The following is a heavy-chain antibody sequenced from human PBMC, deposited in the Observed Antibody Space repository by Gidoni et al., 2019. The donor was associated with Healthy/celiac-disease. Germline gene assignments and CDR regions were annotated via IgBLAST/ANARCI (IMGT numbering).Heavy chain of an antibody. J-gene: IGHJ6*02. V-gene: IGHV4-59*08. CDR3: ARQRGLWFGEETYYYYGMDV. CDR1: GGPLRSKY. D-gene: IGHD3-10*01. CDR2: MYASRST. Sequence: QWQLQESGPGLVKPTETLSLTCTGTGGPLRSKYGSWIRQPPGKGLEWIGYMYASRSTHYNPSLKSPVTISGDTPKNQFSLKLSSVTAADTAVYYCARQRGLWFGEETYYYYGMDVWGQGTTVTVSS.